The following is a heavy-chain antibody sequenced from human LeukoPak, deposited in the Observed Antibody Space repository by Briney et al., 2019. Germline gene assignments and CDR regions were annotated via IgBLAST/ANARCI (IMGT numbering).Heavy chain of an antibody. D-gene: IGHD3-3*01. J-gene: IGHJ6*03. CDR3: ARAYYDFWSGWDYYYYMDV. CDR2: ISYDGSNK. CDR1: GFTFSSYA. V-gene: IGHV3-30-3*01. Sequence: GGSLRLSCAASGFTFSSYAMSWVRQAPGKGLEWVAVISYDGSNKYYADSVKGRFTISRDNAKNSLYLQMNSLRAEDTAVYYCARAYYDFWSGWDYYYYMDVWGKGTTVTVSS.